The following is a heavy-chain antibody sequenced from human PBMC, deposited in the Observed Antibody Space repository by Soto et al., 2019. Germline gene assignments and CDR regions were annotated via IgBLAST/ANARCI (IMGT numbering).Heavy chain of an antibody. CDR2: INSDGSST. D-gene: IGHD3-3*01. V-gene: IGHV3-20*04. CDR3: FWSGYYGRSAAFDI. Sequence: GGSLGLSCAASGFTLEHYDLSWVRQAPGKGLVWVSGINSDGSSTGYADSVKGRFTISRDNAKNSLYLQMNSLRAEDTAVYYCFWSGYYGRSAAFDIWGQGTMVTVSS. CDR1: GFTLEHYD. J-gene: IGHJ3*02.